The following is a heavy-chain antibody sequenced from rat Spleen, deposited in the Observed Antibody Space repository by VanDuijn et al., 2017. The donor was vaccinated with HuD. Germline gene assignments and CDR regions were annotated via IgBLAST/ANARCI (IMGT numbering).Heavy chain of an antibody. D-gene: IGHD4-1*01. J-gene: IGHJ2*01. CDR3: ARTCNTDYFDY. Sequence: EVQLVESDGGLVQPGRSLKLSCAASGFTFSDYYMAWVRQAPGKGLEWVASISNTGDTFYPDSVKGRFSISRDDAKSTIYLYMNSLRSEDTATYYCARTCNTDYFDYWGQGVMVTVSS. CDR2: ISNTGDT. CDR1: GFTFSDYY. V-gene: IGHV5-25*01.